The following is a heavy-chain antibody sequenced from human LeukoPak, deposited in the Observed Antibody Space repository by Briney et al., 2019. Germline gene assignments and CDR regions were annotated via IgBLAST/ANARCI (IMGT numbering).Heavy chain of an antibody. V-gene: IGHV1-8*01. D-gene: IGHD4-11*01. J-gene: IGHJ6*02. CDR1: VYTFTSYD. CDR3: APTTVSTYYYYGMDV. CDR2: MNPNSGNT. Sequence: GASVKVSCKASVYTFTSYDINWVRQATGQGLEWMGWMNPNSGNTGYAQKFQGRVTMTRNTSISTAYMELSSLRSEDTAVYYCAPTTVSTYYYYGMDVWGQGTTVTVSS.